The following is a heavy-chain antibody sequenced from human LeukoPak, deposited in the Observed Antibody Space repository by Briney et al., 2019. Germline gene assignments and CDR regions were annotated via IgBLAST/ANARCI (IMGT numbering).Heavy chain of an antibody. CDR1: GGPTSSSNYY. D-gene: IGHD2-15*01. J-gene: IGHJ5*01. CDR2: TYYSGSAYYT. Sequence: PSETLSLTCTVSGGPTSSSNYYWGWIRQPPGKGLEWIGSTYYSGSAYYTYYNPSLKSRVTISADTSKNQFSLKLSSVTAADTAVYYCARDIAINWFYSWGQGTLVTVSS. V-gene: IGHV4-39*07. CDR3: ARDIAINWFYS.